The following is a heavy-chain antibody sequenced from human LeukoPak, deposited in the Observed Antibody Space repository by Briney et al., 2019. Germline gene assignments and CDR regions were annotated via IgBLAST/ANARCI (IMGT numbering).Heavy chain of an antibody. Sequence: ASVKVSCKASDYTFINYGISWVRQAPGQGLEWMGWISAYNGNTNYAQKFQGRVTLTTDTSTNTAYMELRSLRSDDTAVYFCARGFGLDAFDIWGQGTMVTVSS. J-gene: IGHJ3*02. CDR2: ISAYNGNT. V-gene: IGHV1-18*01. CDR3: ARGFGLDAFDI. CDR1: DYTFINYG. D-gene: IGHD3-10*01.